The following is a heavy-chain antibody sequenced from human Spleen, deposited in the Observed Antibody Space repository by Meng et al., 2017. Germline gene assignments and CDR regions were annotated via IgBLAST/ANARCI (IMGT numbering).Heavy chain of an antibody. CDR3: ATGYSRYNWFDP. Sequence: ASVKVSCKVSGYTLTELSMHWVRQAPGKGLEWMGHIDPKSGDTRYAQKFQGRVTMTGDTSIGTAYMELTGLRSDDTALYYCATGYSRYNWFDPWGQGTLVTVSS. V-gene: IGHV1-2*06. CDR1: GYTLTELS. CDR2: IDPKSGDT. D-gene: IGHD5-12*01. J-gene: IGHJ5*02.